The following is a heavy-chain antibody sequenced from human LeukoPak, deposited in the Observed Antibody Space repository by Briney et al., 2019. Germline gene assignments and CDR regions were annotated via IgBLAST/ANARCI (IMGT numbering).Heavy chain of an antibody. J-gene: IGHJ3*02. CDR2: IDPSDSYT. CDR3: ARTQGTVTIDI. Sequence: GGSLLISCKGSGYSFTSYWISWVRPMPGKGGGWMGRIDPSDSYTNYSPSFQGHVTISADKSISTAYLQWSSLKASDTAMYYCARTQGTVTIDIWGQGTMVTVSS. V-gene: IGHV5-10-1*01. CDR1: GYSFTSYW. D-gene: IGHD4-17*01.